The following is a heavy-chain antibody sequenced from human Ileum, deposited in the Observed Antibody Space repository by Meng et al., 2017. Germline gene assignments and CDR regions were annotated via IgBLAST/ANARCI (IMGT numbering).Heavy chain of an antibody. D-gene: IGHD2-21*01. CDR2: IYHSGAF. J-gene: IGHJ4*02. Sequence: QVQLEEPGPGLGKPSGTLSPTCAVSGDSISTNWWNWVRQPPGKGLEWIGEIYHSGAFNYNPSLRSRVTISVDKSKNQLSLKLGSLTAADTAVYYCARGAIGTRPFDYWGQGTLVTVSS. V-gene: IGHV4-4*02. CDR3: ARGAIGTRPFDY. CDR1: GDSISTNW.